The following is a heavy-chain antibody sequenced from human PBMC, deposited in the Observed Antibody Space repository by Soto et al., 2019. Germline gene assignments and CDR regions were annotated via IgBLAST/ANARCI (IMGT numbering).Heavy chain of an antibody. CDR1: GGSFSGYY. CDR2: INHSGST. D-gene: IGHD3-10*01. J-gene: IGHJ3*02. CDR3: ARGVLWFVHDAFDI. Sequence: SETLSLTCAVYGGSFSGYYWGWIRQPPGKGLEWIGEINHSGSTNYNPSLKSRVTISVDTSKNQFSLKLSSVTAADTAVYYCARGVLWFVHDAFDIWGQGTMVTVSS. V-gene: IGHV4-34*01.